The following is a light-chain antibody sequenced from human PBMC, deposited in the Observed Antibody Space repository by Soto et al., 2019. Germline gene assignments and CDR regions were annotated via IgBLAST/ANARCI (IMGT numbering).Light chain of an antibody. Sequence: DIVMTQSPDSLAVSLGERATIHCKSSQSLLWSSNNKNYLAWYQQKSGQPPKLLIYWASTRELGVPDRFSGGGSGTDFTLTITDMQPDDFATYYCQQYYRYPWTFGQGTKVEI. CDR1: QSLLWSSNNKNY. CDR2: WAS. CDR3: QQYYRYPWT. V-gene: IGKV4-1*01. J-gene: IGKJ1*01.